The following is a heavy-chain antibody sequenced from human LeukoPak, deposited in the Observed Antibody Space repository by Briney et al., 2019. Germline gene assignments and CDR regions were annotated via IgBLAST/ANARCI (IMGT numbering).Heavy chain of an antibody. CDR3: AKEQPVEAVAGTPYDY. V-gene: IGHV3-23*01. J-gene: IGHJ4*02. CDR1: GFTFDDYA. Sequence: PGGSLRLSCAASGFTFDDYAMSWVRQAPGKGLEWVSAISGSGGSTYYADSVKGRFTISRDNSKNTLYLQMNSLRAEDTAVYYCAKEQPVEAVAGTPYDYWGQGTLVTVSS. CDR2: ISGSGGST. D-gene: IGHD6-19*01.